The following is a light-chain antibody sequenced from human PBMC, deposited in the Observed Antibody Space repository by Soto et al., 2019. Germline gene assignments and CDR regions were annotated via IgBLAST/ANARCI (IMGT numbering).Light chain of an antibody. V-gene: IGLV2-14*01. J-gene: IGLJ6*01. Sequence: QSALTQPASVSGSPGQSITISCTGTISDVGGHGYVSWYQHRPGKAPRLMIYEVRNRLSGVSNRFSGSKSGNTASLTISGLQSEDEADYYCTSYTPTGALVFGSGTKVTVL. CDR2: EVR. CDR3: TSYTPTGALV. CDR1: ISDVGGHGY.